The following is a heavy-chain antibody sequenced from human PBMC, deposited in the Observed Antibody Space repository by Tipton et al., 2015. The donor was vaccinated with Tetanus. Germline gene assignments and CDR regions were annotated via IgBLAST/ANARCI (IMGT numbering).Heavy chain of an antibody. Sequence: SLRLSCAASGFIFSSYGIHWVRQAPGKGLEWVAVSWYDGTDKYYADSVKGRFTISRDNSKNILYLQMNSLRAEDTAAYYCAREADCSGGSCFSGDFDNWGQGTQVTVSS. V-gene: IGHV3-33*01. J-gene: IGHJ4*02. CDR2: SWYDGTDK. CDR1: GFIFSSYG. D-gene: IGHD2-15*01. CDR3: AREADCSGGSCFSGDFDN.